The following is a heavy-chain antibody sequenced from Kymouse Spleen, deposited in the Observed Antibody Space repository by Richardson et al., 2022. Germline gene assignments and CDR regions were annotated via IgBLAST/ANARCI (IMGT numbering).Heavy chain of an antibody. D-gene: IGHD5-12*01. CDR1: GGSFSGYY. CDR3: ARKYSGYEDWFDP. CDR2: INHSGST. Sequence: QVQLQQWGAGLLKPSETLSLTCAVYGGSFSGYYWSWIRQPPGKGLEWIGEINHSGSTNYNPSLKSRVTISVDTSKNQFSLKLSSVTAADTAVYYCARKYSGYEDWFDPWGQGTLVTVSS. V-gene: IGHV4-34*01. J-gene: IGHJ5*02.